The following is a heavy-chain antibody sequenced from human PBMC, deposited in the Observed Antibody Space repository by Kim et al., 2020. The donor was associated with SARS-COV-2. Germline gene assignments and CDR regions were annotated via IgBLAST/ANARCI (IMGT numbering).Heavy chain of an antibody. CDR1: GFTFSSYG. J-gene: IGHJ4*02. V-gene: IGHV3-30*18. D-gene: IGHD4-17*01. Sequence: GGSLRLSCAASGFTFSSYGMHWVRQAPGKGLEWVAVISYDGSNKYYADSVKGRFTISRDNSKNTLYLQMNSLRAEDTAVYYCAKANYCGNGYFDYWGQGTLVTVSS. CDR2: ISYDGSNK. CDR3: AKANYCGNGYFDY.